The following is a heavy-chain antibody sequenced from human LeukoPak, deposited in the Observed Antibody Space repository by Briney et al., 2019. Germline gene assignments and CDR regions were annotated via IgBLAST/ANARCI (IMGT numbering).Heavy chain of an antibody. CDR3: ARASYYYDSSGYLDY. V-gene: IGHV3-30*04. D-gene: IGHD3-22*01. CDR2: ISYDGSNK. J-gene: IGHJ4*02. Sequence: GGSLRLSCAASGFTFSSYAMRWVRQAPGKGLEWVAVISYDGSNKYYADSVKGRFTISRDNSKNTLYLQMNSLRAEDTAVYYCARASYYYDSSGYLDYWGQGTLVTVSS. CDR1: GFTFSSYA.